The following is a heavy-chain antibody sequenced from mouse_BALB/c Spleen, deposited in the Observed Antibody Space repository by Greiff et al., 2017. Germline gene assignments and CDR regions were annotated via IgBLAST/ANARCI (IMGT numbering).Heavy chain of an antibody. V-gene: IGHV5-9-4*01. D-gene: IGHD2-1*01. CDR3: ARWDGNYEGFAY. CDR2: ISSGGSYT. J-gene: IGHJ3*01. Sequence: EVQLVESGGGLVKPGGSLKLSCAASGFTFSSYAMSWVRQSPEKRLEWVAEISSGGSYTYYPDTVTGRFTISRDNAKNTLYLEMSSLRSEDTAMYYCARWDGNYEGFAYWGQGTLVTVSA. CDR1: GFTFSSYA.